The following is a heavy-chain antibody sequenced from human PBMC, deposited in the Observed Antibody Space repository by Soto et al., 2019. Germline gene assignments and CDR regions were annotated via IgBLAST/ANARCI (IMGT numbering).Heavy chain of an antibody. J-gene: IGHJ4*02. Sequence: QVQLVESGGGVVQPGRSLRLSCAASGFTFSNYAMHWVRQPPGKGLEWGTVISYDGSNKYYADSVKGRFTISRDNSKNTVYLQMNSLRAEDTAVYYCARGLRGFDGDYNYFDYWGQGTLVTVSS. CDR2: ISYDGSNK. D-gene: IGHD4-17*01. CDR3: ARGLRGFDGDYNYFDY. CDR1: GFTFSNYA. V-gene: IGHV3-30-3*01.